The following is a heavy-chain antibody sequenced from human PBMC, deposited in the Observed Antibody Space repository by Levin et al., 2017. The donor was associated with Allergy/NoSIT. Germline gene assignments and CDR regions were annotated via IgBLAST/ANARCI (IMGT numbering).Heavy chain of an antibody. CDR1: GGSISSSSYY. CDR3: AIRDMWGSGSYFAFDY. D-gene: IGHD3-10*01. V-gene: IGHV4-39*01. J-gene: IGHJ4*02. CDR2: IYYSGST. Sequence: SETLSLTCTVSGGSISSSSYYWGWIRQPPGKGLEWIGSIYYSGSTYYNPSLKSRVTISVDTSKNQFSLKLSSVTAADTAVYYCAIRDMWGSGSYFAFDYWGQGTLVTVSS.